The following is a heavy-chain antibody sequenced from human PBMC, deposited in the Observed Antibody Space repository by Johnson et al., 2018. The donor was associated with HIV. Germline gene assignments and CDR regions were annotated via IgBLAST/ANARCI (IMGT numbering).Heavy chain of an antibody. CDR3: AREAIAAADSNAFDI. V-gene: IGHV3-20*04. D-gene: IGHD6-13*01. CDR2: INWNGDNT. CDR1: GFTFDDYG. J-gene: IGHJ3*02. Sequence: VQLVESGGGVVRPGGPLRLSCAASGFTFDDYGMSWVRQAPGKGLEWVSAINWNGDNTGYTDSVKGRFTISRDKAKNSLYLQMNSLLAEDTALYYCAREAIAAADSNAFDIWGQGTMVTVSS.